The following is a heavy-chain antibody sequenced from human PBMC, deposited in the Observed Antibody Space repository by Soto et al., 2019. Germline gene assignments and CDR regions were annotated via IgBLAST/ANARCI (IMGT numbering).Heavy chain of an antibody. Sequence: ASVKVSCKSSGYSFSNYNFCWVRQAPGQGLEWLGWISGYNGNTKYAQKLQGRVTLTTDSFTSTAYMELGSLRSDDTAVYYCARDKVWGGFDIWGQGTMVTVSS. CDR2: ISGYNGNT. V-gene: IGHV1-18*01. J-gene: IGHJ3*02. CDR3: ARDKVWGGFDI. D-gene: IGHD3-16*01. CDR1: GYSFSNYN.